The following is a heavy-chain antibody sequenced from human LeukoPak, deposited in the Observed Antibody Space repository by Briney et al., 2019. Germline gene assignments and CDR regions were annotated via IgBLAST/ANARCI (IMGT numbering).Heavy chain of an antibody. CDR2: IYYSGST. J-gene: IGHJ6*03. D-gene: IGHD4-11*01. Sequence: SETLSLTCTVSGGSISSGDYYWSWIRQPPGKGLEWIGYIYYSGSTYYNPSLKSRVTISVDTSKNQFSLKLSSVTAADTAVYYCASPPGYSNYYYMDVWGKGTTVTVSS. CDR3: ASPPGYSNYYYMDV. CDR1: GGSISSGDYY. V-gene: IGHV4-30-4*01.